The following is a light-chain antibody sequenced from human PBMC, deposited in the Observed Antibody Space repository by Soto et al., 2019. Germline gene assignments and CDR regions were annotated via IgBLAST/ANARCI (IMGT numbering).Light chain of an antibody. CDR2: AAS. V-gene: IGKV1-39*01. CDR3: QQSYSTPYT. CDR1: QTVSTY. Sequence: DIQMTQSPSSLSASVGDRVTITCRATQTVSTYLNWFQQKPGKAPKLLIYAASSLQSGVPSRFSGIGSGTDFTLTISSLQPEDFATYYGQQSYSTPYTFGQGTKLEIK. J-gene: IGKJ2*01.